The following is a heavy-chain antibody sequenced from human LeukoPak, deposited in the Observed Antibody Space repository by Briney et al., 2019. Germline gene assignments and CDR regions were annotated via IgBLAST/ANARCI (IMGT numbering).Heavy chain of an antibody. J-gene: IGHJ4*02. CDR2: ISGSGSAT. CDR3: ARVGTGYDSSGYLYYFDY. Sequence: GGSLRLSCAASGFTFGSYAMTWVRQAPGKGLEWVSAISGSGSATYYADSVKGRFTISRDNSKNTLYLQMNSLRAEDTAVYYCARVGTGYDSSGYLYYFDYWGQGTLVTVSS. CDR1: GFTFGSYA. D-gene: IGHD3-22*01. V-gene: IGHV3-23*01.